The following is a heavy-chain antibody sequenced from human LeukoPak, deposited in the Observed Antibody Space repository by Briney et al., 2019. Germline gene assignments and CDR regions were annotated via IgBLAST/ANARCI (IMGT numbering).Heavy chain of an antibody. CDR2: IFHTGTT. CDR3: ARRRSGAFDI. J-gene: IGHJ3*02. Sequence: PSETLSLTCTVSGGSISGSSYYWGWIRQPPGKGLEWIGNIFHTGTTYYNPSLKSRVTISVDTSKNQFSLKLSSVTAADTAVYYCARRRSGAFDIWGQGTMVTVSS. V-gene: IGHV4-39*07. CDR1: GGSISGSSYY.